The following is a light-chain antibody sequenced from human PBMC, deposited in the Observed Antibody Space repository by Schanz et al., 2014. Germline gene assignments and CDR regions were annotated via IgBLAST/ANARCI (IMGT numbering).Light chain of an antibody. J-gene: IGLJ2*01. V-gene: IGLV2-8*01. CDR2: EVS. Sequence: QSVLTQPPSASGSPGQSVTISCTGTSSDVGGYNYVSWYQQHPGKAPKLMIYEVSQRPSGVPDRFSGSKSGNTAALTVSGLQAEDEADYYCSSYGGSNNFVFGGGTKLTVL. CDR3: SSYGGSNNFV. CDR1: SSDVGGYNY.